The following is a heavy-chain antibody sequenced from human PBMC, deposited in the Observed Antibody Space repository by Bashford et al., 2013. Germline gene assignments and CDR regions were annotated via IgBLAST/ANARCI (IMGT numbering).Heavy chain of an antibody. CDR1: GGSISSSSYY. CDR3: AREPVGNWNYVFGAEYFQH. D-gene: IGHD1-7*01. V-gene: IGHV4-39*07. Sequence: SETLSLTCTVSGGSISSSSYYWGWIRQPPGKGLEWIGSIYHSGSTNYNPSLKSRVTISVDKSKNQFSLKLSSVTAADTAVYYCAREPVGNWNYVFGAEYFQHWGQGTLVTVSS. J-gene: IGHJ1*01. CDR2: IYHSGST.